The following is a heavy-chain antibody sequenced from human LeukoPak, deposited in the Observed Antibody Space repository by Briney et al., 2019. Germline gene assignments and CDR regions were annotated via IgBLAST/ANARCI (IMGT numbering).Heavy chain of an antibody. CDR1: GFTFSSYG. J-gene: IGHJ6*02. CDR2: KRYDGISK. CDR3: AKDGRGVRTMAATYYYYYGMDV. Sequence: GGSLRLSCAASGFTFSSYGMHWVRQAPSKGLEWVAFKRYDGISKYYAYSVKGRFTISRDNSKNTLYLQMNSLRAEDTAVYYCAKDGRGVRTMAATYYYYYGMDVWGQGTTVTVSS. D-gene: IGHD6-25*01. V-gene: IGHV3-30*02.